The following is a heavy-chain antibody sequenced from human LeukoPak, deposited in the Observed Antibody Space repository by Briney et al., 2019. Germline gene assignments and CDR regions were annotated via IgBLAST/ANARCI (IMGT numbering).Heavy chain of an antibody. D-gene: IGHD6-19*01. V-gene: IGHV3-9*01. CDR1: GFKFDDYG. J-gene: IGHJ3*02. CDR3: AKDRAEKSPDAFDI. Sequence: GGSLRLSCATSGFKFDDYGMHWVRQAPRKGLEWVSGISWNGAIMVYADSVKGRFTISRDNSKNTLYLQMNSLRAEDTAVYYCAKDRAEKSPDAFDIWGQGTMVTVSS. CDR2: ISWNGAIM.